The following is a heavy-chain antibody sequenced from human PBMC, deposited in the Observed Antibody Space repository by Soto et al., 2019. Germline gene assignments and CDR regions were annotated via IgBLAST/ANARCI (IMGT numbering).Heavy chain of an antibody. V-gene: IGHV5-51*01. D-gene: IGHD3-9*01. CDR3: ARRRRDILTGSPEDTAVYYCSRGTYYPQSSGLHADY. CDR2: IFPGDSDT. Sequence: GESLKISCKGSGYSFTNQWIGWVRQMPGKGLEWMGIIFPGDSDTRYSPSFQGQVTISADKSISTAYLQWSSLKASDSAMYYCARRRRDILTGSPEDTAVYYCSRGTYYPQSSGLHADYWGPGTVVTVSS. J-gene: IGHJ4*02. CDR1: GYSFTNQW.